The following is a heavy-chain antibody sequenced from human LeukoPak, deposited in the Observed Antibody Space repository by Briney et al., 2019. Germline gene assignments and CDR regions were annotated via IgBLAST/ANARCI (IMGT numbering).Heavy chain of an antibody. J-gene: IGHJ4*02. Sequence: GGSLRLSCAASGFTFSSYDMSWVRQAPGKGLEWVSTISYSGGSTYYADSVKGRFTISRDNSKNRLYLQMGSLRAEDMAVYYCARDRYSTPTMFDYWGQGTLVTVSS. CDR2: ISYSGGST. D-gene: IGHD4-11*01. CDR1: GFTFSSYD. V-gene: IGHV3-23*01. CDR3: ARDRYSTPTMFDY.